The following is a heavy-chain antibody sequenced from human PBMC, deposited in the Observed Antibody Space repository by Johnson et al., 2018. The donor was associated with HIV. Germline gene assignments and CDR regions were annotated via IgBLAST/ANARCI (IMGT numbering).Heavy chain of an antibody. CDR1: GFTFSSYG. CDR3: AKEGYYDSSGYYHRAFDI. D-gene: IGHD3-22*01. J-gene: IGHJ3*02. Sequence: QVQLVESGGGVVQPGGSLRLSCAASGFTFSSYGMHWVRQAPGKGLEWVAFIRYDDSNKYYADSVKGRFTISRDNSKNTLYLQMSSLRAEDTAVYYCAKEGYYDSSGYYHRAFDIWGQGTMVTVSS. V-gene: IGHV3-30*02. CDR2: IRYDDSNK.